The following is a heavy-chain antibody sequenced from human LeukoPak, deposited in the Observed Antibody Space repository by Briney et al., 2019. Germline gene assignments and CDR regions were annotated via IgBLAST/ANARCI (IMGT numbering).Heavy chain of an antibody. D-gene: IGHD3-22*01. CDR1: GGSISSSSYY. CDR2: IYYSGST. V-gene: IGHV4-39*01. Sequence: SETLSLTCTVSGGSISSSSYYWGWIRPPPGKGLEWIGSIYYSGSTHYNPSLKSRVTISVDTSKNQFSLKLSSVTAADTAVYYCASKRITMIVVVTDNWFDPWGQGTLVTVSS. CDR3: ASKRITMIVVVTDNWFDP. J-gene: IGHJ5*02.